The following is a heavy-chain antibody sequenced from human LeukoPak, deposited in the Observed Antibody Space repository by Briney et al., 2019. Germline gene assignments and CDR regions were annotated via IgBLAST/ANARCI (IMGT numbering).Heavy chain of an antibody. J-gene: IGHJ3*02. V-gene: IGHV3-66*01. CDR2: IYSGGST. CDR3: ARVSSPAYYDSSGYLDAFDI. Sequence: GGSLRLSCAASGFTISSNYMSWVRQAPGKGLEWVSVIYSGGSTYYPDSLKRRFTISRDNSKNPLYLQMNSLRAEDTAVYYCARVSSPAYYDSSGYLDAFDIWGQGTMVTVSS. D-gene: IGHD3-22*01. CDR1: GFTISSNY.